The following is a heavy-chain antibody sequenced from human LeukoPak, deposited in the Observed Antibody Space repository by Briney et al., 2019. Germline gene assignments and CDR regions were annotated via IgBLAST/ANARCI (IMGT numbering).Heavy chain of an antibody. J-gene: IGHJ4*02. V-gene: IGHV3-23*01. CDR3: AKDRRPTTVVTYPSD. CDR2: LSGSGSNT. Sequence: PGGSLRLSCAASGFTFSSYAMSWVRQAPGKGLEWVSALSGSGSNTYYADSVKDRFTISRDNSKNTLYLQMNSLRAEDTAVYYCAKDRRPTTVVTYPSDWGQGTLVTVSS. D-gene: IGHD4-11*01. CDR1: GFTFSSYA.